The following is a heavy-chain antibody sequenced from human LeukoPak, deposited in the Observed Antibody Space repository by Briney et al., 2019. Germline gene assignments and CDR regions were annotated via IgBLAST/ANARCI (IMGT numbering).Heavy chain of an antibody. CDR2: IRSKAYGGTT. CDR1: GFTFGDYA. V-gene: IGHV3-49*04. J-gene: IGHJ6*02. CDR3: RGDSSGYYSDYGMDV. D-gene: IGHD3-22*01. Sequence: GGSLRLSCTASGFTFGDYAMSWVRQAPGKGLEWVSFIRSKAYGGTTEYAASVKGRFTISRDDSKSIDYLQMNSLKTEDTGVYYCRGDSSGYYSDYGMDVWGQGTTVTVSS.